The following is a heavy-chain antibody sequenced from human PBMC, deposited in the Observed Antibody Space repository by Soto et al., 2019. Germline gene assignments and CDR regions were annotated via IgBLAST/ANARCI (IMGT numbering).Heavy chain of an antibody. J-gene: IGHJ6*02. CDR3: AKGPGDIVYGMDV. V-gene: IGHV3-30*18. Sequence: QVQLVESGGGVVQPGRSLRLSCAASGFTFSSYGMHWVRQAPGKGLEWVAVISYDGSNKYYADSVKGRFTISRDNSKNTLYLQMNSLRAEDTAVYYCAKGPGDIVYGMDVWGQGTTLTVSS. D-gene: IGHD2-15*01. CDR2: ISYDGSNK. CDR1: GFTFSSYG.